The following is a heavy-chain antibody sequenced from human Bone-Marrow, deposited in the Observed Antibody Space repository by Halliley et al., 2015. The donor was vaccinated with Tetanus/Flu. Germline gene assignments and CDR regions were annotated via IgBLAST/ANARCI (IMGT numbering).Heavy chain of an antibody. D-gene: IGHD1-26*01. V-gene: IGHV3-23*01. Sequence: SSIGGKGDDGKYYADPVKGLFIISRDNSKNTVYLQMNSLRAEDTAVYYCARDRKSATYLGGFDPWGRGALVTVSS. CDR2: IGGKGDDGK. CDR3: ARDRKSATYLGGFDP. J-gene: IGHJ5*02.